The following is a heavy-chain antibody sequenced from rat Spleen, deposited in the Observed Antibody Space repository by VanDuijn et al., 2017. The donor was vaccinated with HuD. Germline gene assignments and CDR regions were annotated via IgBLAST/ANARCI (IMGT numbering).Heavy chain of an antibody. J-gene: IGHJ2*01. CDR3: AREAYYGYGP. CDR1: GYSITTSYR. CDR2: INSADGT. Sequence: EVQLQESGPGLVKPSQSLSLTCSVTGYSITTSYRWNWIRKFPGNKLEWMGYINSADGTDYNPSLKSRISITRDTSKNQFFLQVNSVTAEDTATYYCAREAYYGYGPWGQGVMLTVSS. V-gene: IGHV3-3*01. D-gene: IGHD1-7*01.